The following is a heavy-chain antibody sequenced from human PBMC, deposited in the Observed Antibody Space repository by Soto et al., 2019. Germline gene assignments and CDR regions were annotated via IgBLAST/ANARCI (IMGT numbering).Heavy chain of an antibody. Sequence: GASVKVSCKASGYTFTSYAMNWVRQAPGQRLEWMGWINAGNGNTKYSQKFQGRVTITRDTSASTAYMELSSLRSEDTAVYYCARDLTPGVVDHWGQGTLVTVSS. CDR3: ARDLTPGVVDH. J-gene: IGHJ4*02. CDR1: GYTFTSYA. CDR2: INAGNGNT. D-gene: IGHD3-22*01. V-gene: IGHV1-3*01.